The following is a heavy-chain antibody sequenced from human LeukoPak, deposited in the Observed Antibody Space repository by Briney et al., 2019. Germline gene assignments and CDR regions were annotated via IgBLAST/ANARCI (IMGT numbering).Heavy chain of an antibody. Sequence: GGSLRLSCEGTGFTFRDYHMSWIRQTPGKGLEWVSYIRSNGSTMYYTGSVKGRFTISRDNAKNSLYLQMNSLRAEDTAVYYCARRGSGYYAWAFDYWGQGTLVTVSS. D-gene: IGHD3-3*01. CDR1: GFTFRDYH. V-gene: IGHV3-11*04. J-gene: IGHJ4*02. CDR3: ARRGSGYYAWAFDY. CDR2: IRSNGSTM.